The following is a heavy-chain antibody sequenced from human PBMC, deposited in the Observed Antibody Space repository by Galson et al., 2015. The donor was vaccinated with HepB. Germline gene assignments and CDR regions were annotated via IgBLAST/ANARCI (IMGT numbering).Heavy chain of an antibody. Sequence: SLRLSCAASGFTFSSYWMHWVRQAPGKGLVWVSRINSDGSSTSYADSVKGRFTISRDNAKNTLYLQMNSLRAEDTAVYYCARASYADWFDPWGQGTLVTVSS. CDR1: GFTFSSYW. V-gene: IGHV3-74*01. CDR3: ARASYADWFDP. D-gene: IGHD1-26*01. CDR2: INSDGSST. J-gene: IGHJ5*02.